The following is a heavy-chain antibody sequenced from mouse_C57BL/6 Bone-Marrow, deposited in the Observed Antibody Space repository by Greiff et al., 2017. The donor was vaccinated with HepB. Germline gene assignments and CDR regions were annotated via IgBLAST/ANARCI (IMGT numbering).Heavy chain of an antibody. CDR2: IYPGSGST. CDR1: GYTFTSYW. D-gene: IGHD1-1*01. J-gene: IGHJ1*03. Sequence: VQLQQPGAELVKPGASVKMSCKASGYTFTSYWITWVKQRPGQGLEWIGDIYPGSGSTNYNEKFKSKATLTVDTSSSTAYMQLSRLTSEDSAVYDCARSPDYCGSSSSRWYFDVWGTGTTVTVSS. V-gene: IGHV1-55*01. CDR3: ARSPDYCGSSSSRWYFDV.